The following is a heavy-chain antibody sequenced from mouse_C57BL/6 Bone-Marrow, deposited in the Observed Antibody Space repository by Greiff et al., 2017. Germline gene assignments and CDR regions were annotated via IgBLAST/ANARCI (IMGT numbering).Heavy chain of an antibody. CDR3: ARWFAY. CDR2: ISSGSGTI. Sequence: EVQLMESGGGLVKPGGSLKLSCAASGFTFSDYGMHWVRQAPEKGLEWVAYISSGSGTIYYADTVKGRFTISRANAKNTLFLQMTSLRSEDTAMYYCARWFAYWGQGTLVTVSA. V-gene: IGHV5-17*01. J-gene: IGHJ3*01. CDR1: GFTFSDYG.